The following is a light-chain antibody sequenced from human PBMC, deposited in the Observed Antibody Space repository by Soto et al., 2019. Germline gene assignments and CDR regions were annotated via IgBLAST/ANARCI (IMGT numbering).Light chain of an antibody. CDR1: QSVSSY. CDR2: GAS. Sequence: EIVLTQSPGTLSLSPGERATLSCRASQSVSSYLAWNQQKPGQAPRLLIYGASSRATGIPDRFSGSGSGTDFTLTISRLEPEDFAVYYCQQYGRPSRTFGQGTKVEIK. V-gene: IGKV3-20*01. CDR3: QQYGRPSRT. J-gene: IGKJ1*01.